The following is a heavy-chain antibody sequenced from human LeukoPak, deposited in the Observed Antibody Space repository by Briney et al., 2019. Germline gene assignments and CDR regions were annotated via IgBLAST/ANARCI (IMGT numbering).Heavy chain of an antibody. J-gene: IGHJ6*02. V-gene: IGHV4-34*01. CDR3: ARDSESYGMDV. CDR2: INHSGST. D-gene: IGHD1-14*01. CDR1: GGSFSGYY. Sequence: SETLSLTCAVYGGSFSGYYWSWIRQPPGKGLEWIGEINHSGSTYYNPSLKSRVTISVDRSKNQFSLKLSSVTAADTAVYYCARDSESYGMDVWGQGTTVTVSS.